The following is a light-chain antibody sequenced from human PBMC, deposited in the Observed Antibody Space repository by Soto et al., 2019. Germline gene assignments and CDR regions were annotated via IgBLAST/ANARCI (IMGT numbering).Light chain of an antibody. CDR2: SND. Sequence: QAVLIQPPSASGAPGQTVTIPCSGGTSNIGSHSVNWYKQLPGTAPKVVILSNDERPSGVPDRISGSKSGASASLAISGLQVEDEAVYYCSAWDDSLNGHLLFGGGTQLTVL. V-gene: IGLV1-44*01. CDR3: SAWDDSLNGHLL. J-gene: IGLJ2*01. CDR1: TSNIGSHS.